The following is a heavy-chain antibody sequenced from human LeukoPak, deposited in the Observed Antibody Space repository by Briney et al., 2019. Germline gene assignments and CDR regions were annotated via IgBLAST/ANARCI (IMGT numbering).Heavy chain of an antibody. D-gene: IGHD5-18*01. J-gene: IGHJ4*02. CDR2: IIPIFGTA. CDR1: GGTFSSYA. Sequence: SVKVSCTASGGTFSSYAISWVRQAPGQGLEWMGGIIPIFGTANYAQKFQGRVTITADESTSTAYMELSSLRSEDTAVYYCARSADGYSYGFDYWGQGTLVTVSS. CDR3: ARSADGYSYGFDY. V-gene: IGHV1-69*13.